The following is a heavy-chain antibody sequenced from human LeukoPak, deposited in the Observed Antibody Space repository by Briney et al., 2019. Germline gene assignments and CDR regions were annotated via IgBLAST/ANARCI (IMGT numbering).Heavy chain of an antibody. Sequence: GGSLRLSCAASGFTFSSYGMSWVRQAPGKGLEWVSAISGSGGSTYYADSVKGRFTISRDNSKNTLYLQMNSLRAEDTAVYYCAKVACSSTSCMHDYWGQGTLVTVSS. J-gene: IGHJ4*02. CDR1: GFTFSSYG. D-gene: IGHD2-2*01. V-gene: IGHV3-23*01. CDR3: AKVACSSTSCMHDY. CDR2: ISGSGGST.